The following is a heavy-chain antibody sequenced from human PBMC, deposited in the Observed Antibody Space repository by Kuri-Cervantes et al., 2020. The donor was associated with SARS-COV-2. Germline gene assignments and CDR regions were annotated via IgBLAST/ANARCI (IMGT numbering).Heavy chain of an antibody. V-gene: IGHV3-21*01. CDR2: ISSSSSYI. D-gene: IGHD2-15*01. J-gene: IGHJ4*02. CDR3: ARDRGEDIVVVVAASAYDY. CDR1: GFTFSSYS. Sequence: GESLKISCAASGFTFSSYSMNWVRQAPGKGLEWVSSISSSSSYIYYADSVKGRFTISRDNAKNSLYLQMNSLRAGDTAVYYCARDRGEDIVVVVAASAYDYWGQGTLVTIST.